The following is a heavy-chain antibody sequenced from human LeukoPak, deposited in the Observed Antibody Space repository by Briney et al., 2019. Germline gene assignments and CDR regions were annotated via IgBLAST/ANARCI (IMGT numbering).Heavy chain of an antibody. D-gene: IGHD3-10*01. CDR3: ARDCASGSYYHTLCDP. Sequence: SETLSLTCAVSGDFISSYYWSWIRQPPGKGLVGFGSIYYSGSTNYNPSLKSRVTISIDTSMNQFSLKLSSVTAADTAVYFCARDCASGSYYHTLCDPWGQGALVTVSS. CDR2: IYYSGST. J-gene: IGHJ5*02. CDR1: GDFISSYY. V-gene: IGHV4-59*01.